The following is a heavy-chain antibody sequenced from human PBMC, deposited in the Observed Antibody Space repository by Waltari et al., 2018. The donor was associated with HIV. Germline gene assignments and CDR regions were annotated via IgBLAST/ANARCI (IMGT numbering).Heavy chain of an antibody. Sequence: EVQLVESGGGLVQPGRSLRLSCAASGFTFDDYAMHWVRQAPGKGLEWVSGISWNSGSIGYADSVKGRFTISRDNAKNSLYLQMNSLRAEDMALYYCAKDIYGDYGEGGFDYWGQGTLVTVSS. J-gene: IGHJ4*02. CDR3: AKDIYGDYGEGGFDY. D-gene: IGHD4-17*01. CDR1: GFTFDDYA. CDR2: ISWNSGSI. V-gene: IGHV3-9*03.